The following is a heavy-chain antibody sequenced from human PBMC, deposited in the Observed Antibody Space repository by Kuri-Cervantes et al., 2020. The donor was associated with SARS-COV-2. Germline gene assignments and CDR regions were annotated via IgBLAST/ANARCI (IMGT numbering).Heavy chain of an antibody. J-gene: IGHJ3*02. D-gene: IGHD2-2*02. CDR1: GYIFTDYY. CDR2: INPRNGAT. Sequence: ASVKVSCKASGYIFTDYYIHWVRQAPGQGLEWMGWINPRNGATNLAQKFQDRVTMTGDTSINTASMDLSRLRFDDTAVYYCARVWALYCSSTSCYTFAFDIWGQGTMVTVSS. CDR3: ARVWALYCSSTSCYTFAFDI. V-gene: IGHV1-2*02.